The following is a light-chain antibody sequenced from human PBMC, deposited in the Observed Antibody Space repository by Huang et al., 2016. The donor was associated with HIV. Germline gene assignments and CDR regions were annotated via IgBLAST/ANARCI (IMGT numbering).Light chain of an antibody. J-gene: IGKJ4*01. CDR1: QSISNY. Sequence: DIQMTQSPSSLSASVGDRVTITCRASQSISNYLNWYQKKPGNAPKLLIFATSSLQSWVPSIFSGSGSGTDFTLTISSLQPEDSATYYCQQSYSAPNLTFGGGTKVEIK. CDR2: ATS. V-gene: IGKV1-39*01. CDR3: QQSYSAPNLT.